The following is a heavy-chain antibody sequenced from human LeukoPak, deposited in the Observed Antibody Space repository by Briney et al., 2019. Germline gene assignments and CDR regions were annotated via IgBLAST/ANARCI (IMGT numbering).Heavy chain of an antibody. J-gene: IGHJ5*02. CDR3: ARVAPYDFWSGYHNWFDP. CDR1: GGSISSSSYY. CDR2: IYYSGST. V-gene: IGHV4-39*07. Sequence: SETLSLTCTVSGGSISSSSYYWGWIRQPPGKGLEWIGSIYYSGSTYYNPSLKSRVTISVDTSKNQFSLKLSSVTAADTAVYYCARVAPYDFWSGYHNWFDPWGQGTLVTVSS. D-gene: IGHD3-3*01.